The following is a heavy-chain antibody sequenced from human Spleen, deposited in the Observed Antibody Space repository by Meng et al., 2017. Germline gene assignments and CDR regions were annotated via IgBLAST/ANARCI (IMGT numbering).Heavy chain of an antibody. CDR2: INTYNGKT. CDR3: ATRGNPYLNC. CDR1: GYPLSSDG. Sequence: VQSGAEVRKPGASVKVSCEASGYPLSSDGFSWVRQAPGQGLEWLGWINTYNGKTDYAQKFQGRITTTTDTFTSTAYMELRSLRSDDTAVYYCATRGNPYLNCWGQGTLVTVSS. J-gene: IGHJ4*02. V-gene: IGHV1-18*01.